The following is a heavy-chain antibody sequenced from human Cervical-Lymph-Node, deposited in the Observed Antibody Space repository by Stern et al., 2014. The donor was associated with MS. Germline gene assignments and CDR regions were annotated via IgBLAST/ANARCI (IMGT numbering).Heavy chain of an antibody. CDR2: IGSRGDII. CDR3: VRADGSVDDY. Sequence: VPLEESGGGLVKPGESLRLSCKASGFTFSAYYMSWIRQAPGKGLEWISFIGSRGDIIYYADSVRVRFTISRDNAKNSLYLQLNSLRAEDTAVYYCVRADGSVDDYWGQGTLVTVSS. CDR1: GFTFSAYY. J-gene: IGHJ4*02. V-gene: IGHV3-11*01. D-gene: IGHD3-10*01.